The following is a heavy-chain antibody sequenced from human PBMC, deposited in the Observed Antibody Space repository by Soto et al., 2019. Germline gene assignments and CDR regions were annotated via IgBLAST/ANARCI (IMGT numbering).Heavy chain of an antibody. V-gene: IGHV3-33*01. J-gene: IGHJ4*02. Sequence: QVQLVESGGGVVQPGRSLRLSCAASGFTFSSYGMHWVRQAPGKGLEWVAVIWYDGSNKYYADSVKGRFTISRDNSKNPLYLQMSSLRAEDTAVYYCARDSILTGYPHHNFDYWGQGTLVTVSS. CDR1: GFTFSSYG. D-gene: IGHD3-9*01. CDR3: ARDSILTGYPHHNFDY. CDR2: IWYDGSNK.